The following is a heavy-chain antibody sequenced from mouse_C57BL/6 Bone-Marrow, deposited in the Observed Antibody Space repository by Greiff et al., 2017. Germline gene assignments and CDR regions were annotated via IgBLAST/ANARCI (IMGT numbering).Heavy chain of an antibody. J-gene: IGHJ2*01. CDR3: TRSLIYYGTNY. Sequence: EVQLQQSGAELVKPGASVKLSCTASGFNITDYYIHWVKQRTEQGLEWIGRIDPEDGETKYAPKFRDKATITADPSSNTAYLQLSSLTSEDTAVYYCTRSLIYYGTNYWGQGTTLTVSS. V-gene: IGHV14-2*01. CDR2: IDPEDGET. CDR1: GFNITDYY. D-gene: IGHD1-1*01.